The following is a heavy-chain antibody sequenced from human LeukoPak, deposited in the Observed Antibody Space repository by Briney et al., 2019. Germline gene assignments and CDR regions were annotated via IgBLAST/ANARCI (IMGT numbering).Heavy chain of an antibody. CDR1: GFTFSNHA. CDR3: VRQQTPHGNFDY. Sequence: GGSLRLSCATSGFTFSNHAMHWVRQPTGKGLEWVSAIGTAGDTFYPGSVKGRFTISRENAKNSLCLQMNSLRAEDTAVYYCVRQQTPHGNFDYWGQGTLVTVSS. V-gene: IGHV3-13*01. J-gene: IGHJ4*02. CDR2: IGTAGDT. D-gene: IGHD1-26*01.